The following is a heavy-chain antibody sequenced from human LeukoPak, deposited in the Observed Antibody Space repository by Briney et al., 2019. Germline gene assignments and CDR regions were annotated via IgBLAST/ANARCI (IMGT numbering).Heavy chain of an antibody. Sequence: GGSLRLSCAASGFIVNYNYMSWVRQAPGKGLEWVSVIHSGGSTYYAHSVKGRFTISRDNSKNMLYLQMKSLRVEDTAVYYCARVKVGITYWFDPWGEGTLVTVSS. J-gene: IGHJ5*02. V-gene: IGHV3-66*01. CDR3: ARVKVGITYWFDP. CDR1: GFIVNYNY. D-gene: IGHD1-26*01. CDR2: IHSGGST.